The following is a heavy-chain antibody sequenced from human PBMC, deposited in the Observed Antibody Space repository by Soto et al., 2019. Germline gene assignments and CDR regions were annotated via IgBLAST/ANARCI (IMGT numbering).Heavy chain of an antibody. CDR2: IQDDGREM. V-gene: IGHV3-7*01. Sequence: GGSLTPASVASGFALTIYWMQWDSPAPGEGLEWVASIQDDGREMFYVDSVRGRFTISRDTAKNSLYLQMNSLRAEDTAMYYYARDDVDYVGQGTVVTVSS. J-gene: IGHJ4*02. CDR3: ARDDVDY. CDR1: GFALTIYW.